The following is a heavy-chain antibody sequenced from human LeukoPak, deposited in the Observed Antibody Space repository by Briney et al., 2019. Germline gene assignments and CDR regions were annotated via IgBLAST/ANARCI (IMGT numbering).Heavy chain of an antibody. V-gene: IGHV3-21*01. J-gene: IGHJ3*02. CDR2: ISSSSSYI. Sequence: GGSLRLSCAASGFTFSSYSMNWVRQAPGKGLEWVSSISSSSSYIYYADSVKGRFIISRDNAKNSLYLQMNSLRAEDTAVYYCARQAPAGAFDIWGQGTMVTVSS. CDR3: ARQAPAGAFDI. CDR1: GFTFSSYS.